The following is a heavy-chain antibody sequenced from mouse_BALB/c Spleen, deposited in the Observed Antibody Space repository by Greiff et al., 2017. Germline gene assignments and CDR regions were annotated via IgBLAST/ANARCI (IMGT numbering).Heavy chain of an antibody. CDR2: ISSGSSTI. D-gene: IGHD2-13*01. CDR1: GFTFSSFG. J-gene: IGHJ4*01. CDR3: ARSVIPYAMDY. V-gene: IGHV5-17*02. Sequence: EVKLVESGGGLVQPGGSRKLSCAASGFTFSSFGMHWVRQAPEKGLEWVAYISSGSSTIYYADTVKGRFTISRDNPKNTLFLQMTSLRSEDTAMYYCARSVIPYAMDYWGQGTSVTVSS.